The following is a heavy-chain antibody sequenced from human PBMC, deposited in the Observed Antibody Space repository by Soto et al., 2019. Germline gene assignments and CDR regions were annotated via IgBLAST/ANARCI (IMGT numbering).Heavy chain of an antibody. CDR2: IYYSGST. CDR3: ARVYFDWLSQYYFDY. J-gene: IGHJ4*02. Sequence: SETLSLTCTVSGGSISSYYWSWIRQPPGKGLEWIGYIYYSGSTNYNPSLKSRVTISVDTSKNQFSLKLSSVTAADTAVYYCARVYFDWLSQYYFDYWGQGTLVTVS. D-gene: IGHD3-9*01. V-gene: IGHV4-59*01. CDR1: GGSISSYY.